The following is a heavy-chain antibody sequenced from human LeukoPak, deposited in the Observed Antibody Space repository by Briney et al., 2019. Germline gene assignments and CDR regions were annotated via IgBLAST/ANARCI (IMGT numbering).Heavy chain of an antibody. CDR2: ISSSGSTI. V-gene: IGHV3-48*03. D-gene: IGHD4-11*01. CDR1: GFTFSSYE. Sequence: GGSLRLSCAASGFTFSSYEMNWVRQAPGKGLEWVSYISSSGSTIYYADSVKGRFTISRDNAKNSLYLQMNSLRAEDTAVYYCARAPTYRGYMGVWGKGTTVTVSS. J-gene: IGHJ6*03. CDR3: ARAPTYRGYMGV.